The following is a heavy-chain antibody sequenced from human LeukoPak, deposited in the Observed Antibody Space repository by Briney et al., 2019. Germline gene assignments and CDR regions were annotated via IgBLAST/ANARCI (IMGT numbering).Heavy chain of an antibody. CDR2: INWKSDKI. V-gene: IGHV3-9*01. J-gene: IGHJ4*02. CDR3: AKGRYCTSSSCPIDY. D-gene: IGHD2-2*01. CDR1: GYSFDEYA. Sequence: GGSLRLSCVGSGYSFDEYAMHWVRQVPGKGLEWVSGINWKSDKIGYADSVKGRFTISRDNSKNSLYLQMNSLRVEDTALYYCAKGRYCTSSSCPIDYWGQGTMVTVSS.